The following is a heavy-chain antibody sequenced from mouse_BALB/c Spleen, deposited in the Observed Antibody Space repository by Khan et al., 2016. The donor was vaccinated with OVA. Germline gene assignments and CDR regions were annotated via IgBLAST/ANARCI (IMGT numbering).Heavy chain of an antibody. D-gene: IGHD1-3*01. CDR1: GYTFTSYW. J-gene: IGHJ2*01. CDR2: IVPGSDST. Sequence: DLVKPGASVKLSCKASGYTFTSYWINWIKQRPGQGLEWIGRIVPGSDSTYYNEMFKGKATLTVDTSSSTAYIQLSSLSSEDSAVYFCARAMSGKVRLDYWGQGTTLTVSS. V-gene: IGHV1S41*01. CDR3: ARAMSGKVRLDY.